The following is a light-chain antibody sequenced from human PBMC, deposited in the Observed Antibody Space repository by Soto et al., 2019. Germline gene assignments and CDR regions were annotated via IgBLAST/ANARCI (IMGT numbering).Light chain of an antibody. CDR1: QCVYSN. Sequence: EIVMTQSPATLSVSPGERATLSCRASQCVYSNLAWYQQKPGQTPKLLIYVASTRATGIPARFSGRGSGTEFTLTISSLQSEDFAVYYCQQYSVWPLTFGGGTKVEF. CDR3: QQYSVWPLT. J-gene: IGKJ4*01. CDR2: VAS. V-gene: IGKV3-15*01.